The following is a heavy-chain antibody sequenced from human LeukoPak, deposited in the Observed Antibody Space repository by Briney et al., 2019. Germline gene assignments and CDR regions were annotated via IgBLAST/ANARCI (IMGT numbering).Heavy chain of an antibody. Sequence: PGGSLRLSCAASGFTFSSYAMSWVRQAPGKGLEWVSAIRGSGGSTYYADSVKGRFTISRDNSKNTLYLQMNSLRAEDTAVYYCAKDRGYYDNSGYYRPIQHWGQGTLVTVSS. CDR3: AKDRGYYDNSGYYRPIQH. D-gene: IGHD3-22*01. V-gene: IGHV3-23*01. J-gene: IGHJ1*01. CDR1: GFTFSSYA. CDR2: IRGSGGST.